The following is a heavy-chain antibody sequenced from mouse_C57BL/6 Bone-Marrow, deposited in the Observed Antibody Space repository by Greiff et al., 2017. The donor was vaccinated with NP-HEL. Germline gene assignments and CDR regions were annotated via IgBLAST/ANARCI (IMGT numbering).Heavy chain of an antibody. D-gene: IGHD6-1*01. J-gene: IGHJ3*01. Sequence: DVMLVESGGGLVKPGGSLKLSCAASGFTFSDYGMHWVRQAPEKGLEWVAYISSGSSTIYYADTVKGRFTISRDNAKNTLFLQMTSLRSEDTAMYYCARNLFFAYWGQGTLVTVSA. CDR1: GFTFSDYG. CDR3: ARNLFFAY. V-gene: IGHV5-17*01. CDR2: ISSGSSTI.